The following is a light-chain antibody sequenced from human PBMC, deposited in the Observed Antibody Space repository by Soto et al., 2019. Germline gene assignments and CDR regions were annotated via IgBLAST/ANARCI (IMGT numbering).Light chain of an antibody. Sequence: EVVMTQSPATLSVSLGDRATLSCRASQSVSSNLAWYQQKPGQAPRLLIYGASSRATGIPDRFSGSGSGTDFTLTISRLEPEDFAVYYCQQYGSSPWTFGQGTKVDI. CDR2: GAS. V-gene: IGKV3-20*01. CDR3: QQYGSSPWT. J-gene: IGKJ1*01. CDR1: QSVSSN.